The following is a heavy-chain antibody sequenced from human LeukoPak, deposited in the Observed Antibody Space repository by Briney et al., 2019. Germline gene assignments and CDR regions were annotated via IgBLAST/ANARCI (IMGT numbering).Heavy chain of an antibody. CDR2: ISSSGSTI. CDR1: GFTFSDYY. CDR3: ARSRIAAASPVGY. V-gene: IGHV3-11*04. J-gene: IGHJ4*02. D-gene: IGHD6-13*01. Sequence: PGGSLRLSCAASGFTFSDYYMSWIRQAPGKGLEWVSYISSSGSTIYYADSVEGRFTISRDNAKNSLYLQMNSLRAEDTAVYYCARSRIAAASPVGYGGQGTLVTVSS.